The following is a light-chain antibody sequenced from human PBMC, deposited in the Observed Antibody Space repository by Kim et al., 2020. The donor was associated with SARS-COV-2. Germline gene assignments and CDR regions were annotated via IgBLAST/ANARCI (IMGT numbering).Light chain of an antibody. CDR3: QQYTNWPLWT. CDR1: QSVSSN. J-gene: IGKJ1*01. Sequence: SPGERATLSCRASQSVSSNLAWYQQKPGQAPRLLFYGASTRTTGIPARFSGSGSGTEFTLTISSLQSEDFAVYYCQQYTNWPLWTFGQGTKVEIK. CDR2: GAS. V-gene: IGKV3-15*01.